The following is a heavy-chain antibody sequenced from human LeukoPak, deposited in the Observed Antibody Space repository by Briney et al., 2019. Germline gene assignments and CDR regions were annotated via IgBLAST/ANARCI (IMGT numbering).Heavy chain of an antibody. CDR3: ARQRMAPGPFDY. V-gene: IGHV4-59*08. Sequence: SETLSLTCTVSGDSISSYYWSWIRQPPGKGLEWIGYIYYSGSTTYNPSLKSRVTISVDTSKNQFSLKLTSVTAADTAVYYCARQRMAPGPFDYWGQGALVTVSS. D-gene: IGHD2-8*01. CDR1: GDSISSYY. J-gene: IGHJ4*02. CDR2: IYYSGST.